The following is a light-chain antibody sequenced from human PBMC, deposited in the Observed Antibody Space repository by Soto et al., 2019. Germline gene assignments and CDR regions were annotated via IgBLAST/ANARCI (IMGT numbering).Light chain of an antibody. CDR1: SSEVGGYNY. CDR2: DVS. CDR3: SSYTSSSTPPYV. V-gene: IGLV2-14*01. J-gene: IGLJ1*01. Sequence: QAVVTQPASVSGSPGQSITISCTGTSSEVGGYNYVSWYQQHPGKAPRLMIYDVSNRPSGVSNRFSGSKSGNTASLTISWLQAEDEADYYCSSYTSSSTPPYVFGTGTKVTVL.